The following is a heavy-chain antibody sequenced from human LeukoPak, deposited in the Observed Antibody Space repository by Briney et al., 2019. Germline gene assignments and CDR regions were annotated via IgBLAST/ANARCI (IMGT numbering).Heavy chain of an antibody. CDR3: ARDQFGY. CDR1: GFTFSIYS. V-gene: IGHV3-21*01. J-gene: IGHJ4*02. CDR2: ITTTGSYI. Sequence: GGSLRLSCAASGFTFSIYSMNWVRQAPGKGLEWVASITTTGSYIYYADSVKGRFTISRDNAKNSLYLQMNSLRAEDTAVYYCARDQFGYWGQGTLVTVSS. D-gene: IGHD3-16*01.